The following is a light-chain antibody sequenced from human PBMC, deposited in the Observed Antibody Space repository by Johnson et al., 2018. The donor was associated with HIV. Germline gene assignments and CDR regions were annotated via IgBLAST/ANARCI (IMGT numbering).Light chain of an antibody. Sequence: QSVLTQPPSVSAAPGQKVTISCSGSSSNIGNNYVSWYQQLPGTAPKLLIYDNNKRPSGIPDRFSGSKSGTSATLGITGLQTGAEADYYCGTWDSSLSAYVLGTWTKVTVL. J-gene: IGLJ1*01. CDR1: SSNIGNNY. V-gene: IGLV1-51*01. CDR3: GTWDSSLSAYV. CDR2: DNN.